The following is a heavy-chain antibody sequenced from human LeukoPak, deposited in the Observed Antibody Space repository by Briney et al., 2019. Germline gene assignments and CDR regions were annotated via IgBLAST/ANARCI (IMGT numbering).Heavy chain of an antibody. CDR1: GFTFSSYG. V-gene: IGHV3-30*02. Sequence: GGSLRLSCAASGFTFSSYGMHWVRQAPGKGLEWVAFIRYDGSNKYYADSVKGRFTISRDNSKNTLYLQMNSLRAEDTAVYYCAKVEGRAVLRFLEWSRTDRARSFDYWGQGTLVTVSS. D-gene: IGHD3-3*01. CDR2: IRYDGSNK. J-gene: IGHJ4*02. CDR3: AKVEGRAVLRFLEWSRTDRARSFDY.